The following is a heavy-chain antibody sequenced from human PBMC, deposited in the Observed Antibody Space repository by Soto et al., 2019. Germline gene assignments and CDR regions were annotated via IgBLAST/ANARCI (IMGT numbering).Heavy chain of an antibody. V-gene: IGHV1-69*01. CDR2: IIPIFGTA. CDR3: ARDQRMVRRAAHYGMDV. CDR1: GGTFSSYA. Sequence: QVQLVQSGAEVKKPGSSVKVSCKASGGTFSSYAISWVRQAPGQGLEWMGGIIPIFGTANYAQKFQGRVTITADESTSTAYMEQSSLRSEDTAVYYCARDQRMVRRAAHYGMDVWGQGTTVTVSS. J-gene: IGHJ6*02. D-gene: IGHD3-10*01.